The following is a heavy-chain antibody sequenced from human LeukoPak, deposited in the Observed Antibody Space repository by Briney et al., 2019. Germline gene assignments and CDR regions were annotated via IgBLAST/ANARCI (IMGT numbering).Heavy chain of an antibody. V-gene: IGHV3-33*06. CDR3: AKDAAVQFLEPAF. Sequence: GGSLRLSCAASGFTFNTHGMHWVRQAPGKGLEWVAAIWFDGSVKHYSDAVKGRFTISRDNSLNTLYLQMNSLRVEDTAIYYCAKDAAVQFLEPAFWGQGTLVTVSS. CDR2: IWFDGSVK. J-gene: IGHJ4*02. CDR1: GFTFNTHG. D-gene: IGHD3-3*01.